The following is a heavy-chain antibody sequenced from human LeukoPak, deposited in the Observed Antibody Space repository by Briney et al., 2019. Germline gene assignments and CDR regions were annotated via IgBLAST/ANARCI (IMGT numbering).Heavy chain of an antibody. CDR1: GGTFSSYA. CDR3: AADPDLSNWFDP. V-gene: IGHV1-69*01. CDR2: IIPIFGTA. Sequence: GSSVKVSCKASGGTFSSYAISWVRQAPGQGLEWMGGIIPIFGTANYAQKFQGRVTITADESTSTAYMELSSLRSEDTAVYYCAADPDLSNWFDPWGQGTLVTVSS. J-gene: IGHJ5*02. D-gene: IGHD3/OR15-3a*01.